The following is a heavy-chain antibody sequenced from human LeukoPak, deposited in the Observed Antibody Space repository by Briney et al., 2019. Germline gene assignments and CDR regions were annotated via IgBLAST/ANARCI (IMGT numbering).Heavy chain of an antibody. J-gene: IGHJ4*02. D-gene: IGHD1-14*01. Sequence: ASEKVSCKASGYTFTSYGISWVRQAPGQGLEWMGWISAYNGNTNYGQKLQGRFTMTTDTSTSTAYMELRSLRSDDTAVYYCARWTGGVTTNRYYFDYWGQGTLVTVSS. V-gene: IGHV1-18*01. CDR3: ARWTGGVTTNRYYFDY. CDR1: GYTFTSYG. CDR2: ISAYNGNT.